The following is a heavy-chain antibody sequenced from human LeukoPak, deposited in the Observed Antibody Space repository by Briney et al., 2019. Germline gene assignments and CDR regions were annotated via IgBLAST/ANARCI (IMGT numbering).Heavy chain of an antibody. CDR3: AREGSNDYGDYYYYYMDV. Sequence: GGSLRLSCAASGFTFSDYYMSWIRQAPGKGLEWVSYISSSGSTIYYADSVKGRFTISRDNAKNSLYLQMNSLRAEDTAVYYCAREGSNDYGDYYYYYMDVWGKGTTVTISS. CDR2: ISSSGSTI. J-gene: IGHJ6*03. D-gene: IGHD4-17*01. CDR1: GFTFSDYY. V-gene: IGHV3-11*01.